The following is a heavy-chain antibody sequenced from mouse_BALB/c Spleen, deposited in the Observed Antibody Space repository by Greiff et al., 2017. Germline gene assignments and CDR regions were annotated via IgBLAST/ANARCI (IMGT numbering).Heavy chain of an antibody. CDR3: ARQEDYDA. V-gene: IGHV5-6*01. D-gene: IGHD2-4*01. CDR1: GFTFSSYG. CDR2: ISSGGSYT. J-gene: IGHJ3*01. Sequence: VQLKESGGDLVKPGGSLKLSCAASGFTFSSYGMSWVRQTPDKRLEWVATISSGGSYTYYPDSVKGRFTISRDNAKNTLYLQMSSLKSEDTAMYYCARQEDYDAWGQGTLVTVSA.